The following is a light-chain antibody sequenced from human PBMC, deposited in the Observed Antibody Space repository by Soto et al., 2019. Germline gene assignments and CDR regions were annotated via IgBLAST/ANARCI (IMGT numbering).Light chain of an antibody. CDR2: EVS. Sequence: QSVLTQPASVSGSPGQSITISCTGTSSDVGGYNYVSWYQQYPGKAPKLMIYEVSNRPSGVSNRFSGSKSGNTASLTISGLQAEDEGDYYCSSYTNINTRACVFGTGTKLTVL. CDR1: SSDVGGYNY. J-gene: IGLJ1*01. V-gene: IGLV2-14*01. CDR3: SSYTNINTRACV.